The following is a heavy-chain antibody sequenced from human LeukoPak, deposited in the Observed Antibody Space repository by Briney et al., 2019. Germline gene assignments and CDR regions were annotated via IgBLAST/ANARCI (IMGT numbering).Heavy chain of an antibody. CDR1: GGSISSVGYY. J-gene: IGHJ3*02. D-gene: IGHD3-10*01. Sequence: SQTLSLTCTVSGGSISSVGYYWSWIRQHPWKGLEWIGYIYYSGSTYYNPSLKSRVTISVDTSKYQFSLKLRSVTAADTAVYYCARDGGSGSYAFDIWGQGTMVTVSS. CDR2: IYYSGST. CDR3: ARDGGSGSYAFDI. V-gene: IGHV4-31*03.